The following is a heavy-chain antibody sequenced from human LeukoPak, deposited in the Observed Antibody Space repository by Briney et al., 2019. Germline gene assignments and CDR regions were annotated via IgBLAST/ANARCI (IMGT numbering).Heavy chain of an antibody. V-gene: IGHV6-1*01. Sequence: SQTLSLTCAISGDSVSSYSATWNWIRQSPSRGLEWLGKTYYRSKWYDDYAVSVKSRITFNPDTSKNQFSLQLSSVTPEDTAVYFCARGYLDAAAGTHYSDSWGQGTLVTVSS. D-gene: IGHD6-13*01. CDR1: GDSVSSYSAT. J-gene: IGHJ4*02. CDR2: TYYRSKWYD. CDR3: ARGYLDAAAGTHYSDS.